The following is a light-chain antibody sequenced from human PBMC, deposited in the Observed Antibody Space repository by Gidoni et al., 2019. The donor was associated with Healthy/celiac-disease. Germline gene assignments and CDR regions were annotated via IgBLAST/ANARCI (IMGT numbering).Light chain of an antibody. CDR1: QSVSSY. CDR2: DAS. J-gene: IGKJ5*01. V-gene: IGKV3-11*01. CDR3: QQRSNWPRVT. Sequence: EIVLPQSPSTLSLSPGERATLSCRASQSVSSYLSWYQQKPGQAPRHLIYDASNRATGIPARFSGSGSGTDFTLTISSLEPEDFAVYYCQQRSNWPRVTFGQXTRLEIK.